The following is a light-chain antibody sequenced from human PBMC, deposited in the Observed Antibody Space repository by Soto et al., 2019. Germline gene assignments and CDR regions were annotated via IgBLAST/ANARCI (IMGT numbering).Light chain of an antibody. Sequence: ESVLTQSPGTLSLSPGERATLSCRASQSVSSNYFAWYQQKTGQAPRLLIYVASSWASGIPDRFSGSGYGTHFTLPISGLEPEDSAVYYCQQYGSSPTWTFGQGTKVEIK. CDR2: VAS. V-gene: IGKV3-20*01. CDR1: QSVSSNY. J-gene: IGKJ1*01. CDR3: QQYGSSPTWT.